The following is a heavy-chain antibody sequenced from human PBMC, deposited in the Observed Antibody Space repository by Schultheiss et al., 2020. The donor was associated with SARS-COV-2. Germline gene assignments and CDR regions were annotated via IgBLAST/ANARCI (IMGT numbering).Heavy chain of an antibody. CDR2: IIPIFGTA. V-gene: IGHV1-69*13. J-gene: IGHJ2*01. Sequence: SVKVSCKASGGTFSSYAISWVRQAPGQGLEWMGGIIPIFGTANYAQKFQGRVTITADESTSTAYMELSSLRSEDTAVYYCARGFADTAMVPVWYFDLWGRGTLVTVSS. CDR1: GGTFSSYA. D-gene: IGHD5-18*01. CDR3: ARGFADTAMVPVWYFDL.